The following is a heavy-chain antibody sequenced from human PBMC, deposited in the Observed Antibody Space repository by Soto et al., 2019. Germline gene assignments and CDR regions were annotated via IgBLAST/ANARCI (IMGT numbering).Heavy chain of an antibody. CDR1: GYTFIRYG. J-gene: IGHJ6*02. CDR2: ISPYNDYT. CDR3: ARGGCSVNVGTELNYCGLDG. D-gene: IGHD3-10*01. V-gene: IGHV1-18*01. Sequence: QVQLVQSAAEVKKPGASVKVSCKASGYTFIRYGITWVRQAPGQGLEWVGWISPYNDYTEDAQKFHGRVTMTTDTPTKEINMELRRMRPDDTAVYDCARGGCSVNVGTELNYCGLDGWGQGTPVTVSS.